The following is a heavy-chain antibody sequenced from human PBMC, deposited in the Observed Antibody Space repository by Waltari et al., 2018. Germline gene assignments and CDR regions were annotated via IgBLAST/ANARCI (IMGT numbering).Heavy chain of an antibody. CDR1: GGDVSRGTDY. CDR2: VYTSGST. Sequence: QVQMQESGPGLMKPSQTLSITCTVSGGDVSRGTDYWSWIRQPAGKGLGWIGRVYTSGSTNYNPALKSRVTISVDTSKNQFSLKLRSVTAADTAVYYCARSRITARPPYFDYWGQGTLATVSS. D-gene: IGHD6-6*01. J-gene: IGHJ4*02. V-gene: IGHV4-61*02. CDR3: ARSRITARPPYFDY.